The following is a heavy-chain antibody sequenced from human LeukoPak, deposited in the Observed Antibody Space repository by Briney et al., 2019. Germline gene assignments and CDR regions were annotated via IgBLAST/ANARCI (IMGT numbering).Heavy chain of an antibody. Sequence: SETLSLTCSVSTGSLSTYWWSWIRQSPGKGLEWIGFIHYTGGTLYNPSLKSRVTLSVDVSKSQFSLSLTSATTADTAVYYCARTGSSGSFSDFWGQGTLVTVSS. D-gene: IGHD3-10*01. V-gene: IGHV4-59*12. J-gene: IGHJ4*02. CDR3: ARTGSSGSFSDF. CDR2: IHYTGGT. CDR1: TGSLSTYW.